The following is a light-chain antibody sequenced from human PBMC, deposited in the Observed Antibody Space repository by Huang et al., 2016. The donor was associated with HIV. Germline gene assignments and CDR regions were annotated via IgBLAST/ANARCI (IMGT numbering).Light chain of an antibody. CDR1: QSIDNN. CDR3: QQYDNGPPYT. J-gene: IGKJ2*01. V-gene: IGKV3-15*01. CDR2: GAF. Sequence: EIVMTQSPATLSVSPGERATLSCRASQSIDNNLAWYQQKPGQAPRLLRSGAFTRATGIPARFSGSGSGTDFTLTISSLQSEDAAVYDCQQYDNGPPYTFGQGTDLEIK.